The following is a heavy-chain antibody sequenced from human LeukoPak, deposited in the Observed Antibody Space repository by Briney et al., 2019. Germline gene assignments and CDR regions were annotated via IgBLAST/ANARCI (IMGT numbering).Heavy chain of an antibody. CDR1: GLTVSSSY. D-gene: IGHD4-17*01. J-gene: IGHJ4*02. CDR3: AKDEDYGDYVLSY. V-gene: IGHV3-53*05. Sequence: GGSLRLSCAASGLTVSSSYMSWVRQAPGKGLEWFSIIYNDGSTYYADSMKGRFTISRDNSKNTLYLQMNSLRAEDTAVYYCAKDEDYGDYVLSYWGQGTLVTVSS. CDR2: IYNDGST.